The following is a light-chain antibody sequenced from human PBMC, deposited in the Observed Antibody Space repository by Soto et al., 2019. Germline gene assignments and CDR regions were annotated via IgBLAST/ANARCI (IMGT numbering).Light chain of an antibody. Sequence: DIQMTQSPSTLSGSVGDRVTITCRASQTISSWLAWYQQKPGKAPKLLIYDASSLESGVPSRFSGSGSGTEFIFTISSLQPEDFATYYCQQYHSSPTWTFGQGTKVDIK. CDR3: QQYHSSPTWT. V-gene: IGKV1-5*01. J-gene: IGKJ1*01. CDR1: QTISSW. CDR2: DAS.